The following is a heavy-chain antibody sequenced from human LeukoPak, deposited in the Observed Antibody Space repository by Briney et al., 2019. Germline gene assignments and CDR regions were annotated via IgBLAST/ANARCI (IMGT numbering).Heavy chain of an antibody. Sequence: SETLSLTCAVYGGSFSGYYWSWIRQPPGKGLEWVGEINHSGSANYNPSLKSRVTISVDTSKNQFSLKLSSVTAADTAVYYCARLAADSSGYSLFDYWGQGTLVTVSS. D-gene: IGHD3-22*01. CDR1: GGSFSGYY. J-gene: IGHJ4*02. CDR2: INHSGSA. CDR3: ARLAADSSGYSLFDY. V-gene: IGHV4-34*01.